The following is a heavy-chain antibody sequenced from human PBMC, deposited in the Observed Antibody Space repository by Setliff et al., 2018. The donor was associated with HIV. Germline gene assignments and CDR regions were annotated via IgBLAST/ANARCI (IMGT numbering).Heavy chain of an antibody. V-gene: IGHV4-31*03. CDR3: ARDPNYMDV. CDR1: GVSVSSGGYY. Sequence: PSETLSLTCSVSGVSVSSGGYYWSWIRQHPGKGLEWIGYVYYTGTAYYNPSLKSRVTISVDTSKNQFSLKLSSVTAADTAIYYCARDPNYMDVWGQGTTVTVSS. J-gene: IGHJ6*02. CDR2: VYYTGTA.